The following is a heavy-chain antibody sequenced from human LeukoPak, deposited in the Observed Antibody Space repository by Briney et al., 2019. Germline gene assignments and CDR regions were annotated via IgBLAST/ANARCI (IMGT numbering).Heavy chain of an antibody. CDR2: ISAYNGNT. Sequence: ASVKVSCKASGYTFTSYGISWMRQAPGQGLEWMGWISAYNGNTSYAQKLQGRVTMTRNTSISTAYMELSSLRSEDTAVYYCARAVRSGSYPSGYWGQGTLVTVSS. CDR3: ARAVRSGSYPSGY. CDR1: GYTFTSYG. D-gene: IGHD1-26*01. V-gene: IGHV1-18*01. J-gene: IGHJ4*02.